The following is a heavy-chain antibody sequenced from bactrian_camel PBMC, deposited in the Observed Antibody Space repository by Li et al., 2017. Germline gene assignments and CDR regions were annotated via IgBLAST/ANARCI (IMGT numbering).Heavy chain of an antibody. J-gene: IGHJ4*01. CDR2: ADSDGST. V-gene: IGHV3S53*01. D-gene: IGHD2*01. Sequence: HVQLVESGGGSVQAGGSLRLSCTVSGVTYSDYCMGWLRQVPGKEREPVAAADSDGSTIYRDSVRGRFTISQDNAENTVYLQMNDLKPEDTAMYYCAADRNGYCYRLGRGPEFEADYWGQGTQVTVS. CDR3: AADRNGYCYRLGRGPEFEADY. CDR1: GVTYSDYC.